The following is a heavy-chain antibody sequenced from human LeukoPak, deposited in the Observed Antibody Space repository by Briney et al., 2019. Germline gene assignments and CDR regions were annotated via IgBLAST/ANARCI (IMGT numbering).Heavy chain of an antibody. D-gene: IGHD3-22*01. CDR2: ISYDGSNK. Sequence: GGSLRLSCAASGFAFSSYWMHWVRQAPGKGLEWVAVISYDGSNKYYADSVKGRFTISRDNSKNTLYLQMNSLRAEDTAVYYCAKVLGYYDSSGPTGLFDYWGQGTLVTVSS. CDR1: GFAFSSYW. V-gene: IGHV3-30*18. J-gene: IGHJ4*02. CDR3: AKVLGYYDSSGPTGLFDY.